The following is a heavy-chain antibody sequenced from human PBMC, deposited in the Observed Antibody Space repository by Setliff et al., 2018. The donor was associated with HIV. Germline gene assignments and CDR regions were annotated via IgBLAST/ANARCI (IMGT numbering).Heavy chain of an antibody. CDR1: GFIFSSYT. D-gene: IGHD3-22*01. V-gene: IGHV3-64D*09. Sequence: PGGSLRLSCSASGFIFSSYTMHWVRQAPGKGLEYVSAINTIGTNTHYADSVKGRFTISRDNSKNTLYLQMSSLRAEDTAVYYCARGDSGVYYYVYPDYWGPGTLVTVSS. CDR2: INTIGTNT. J-gene: IGHJ4*02. CDR3: ARGDSGVYYYVYPDY.